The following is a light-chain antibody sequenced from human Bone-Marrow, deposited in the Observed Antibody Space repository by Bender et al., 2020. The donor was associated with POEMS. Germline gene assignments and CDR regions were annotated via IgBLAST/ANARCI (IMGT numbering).Light chain of an antibody. J-gene: IGLJ2*01. CDR1: SIGSKS. CDR2: DDS. Sequence: SSLLTQPPSLSVAPGQTATIPCGGDSIGSKSVHWFQQKPRQAPVLVVSDDSDRPPGISERFSGSRSGNPATLTIRRVEAADEADYYCQVWAGWSDQTVVFGGGTKLTVL. CDR3: QVWAGWSDQTVV. V-gene: IGLV3-21*02.